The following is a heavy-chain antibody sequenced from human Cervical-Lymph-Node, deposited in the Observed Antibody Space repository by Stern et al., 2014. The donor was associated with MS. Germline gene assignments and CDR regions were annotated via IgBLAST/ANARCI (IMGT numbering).Heavy chain of an antibody. CDR2: IYYSGST. D-gene: IGHD1-26*01. Sequence: QVQLQESGPGLVKPSETLSLTCTVSGGSISSYYWSWIRQPPGKGLEWIGYIYYSGSTNYNPSLKSRVTISVDTSKNQFSLKLSSVTAADTAVYYCARGIPTTGFDPWGQGTLVTVSS. CDR3: ARGIPTTGFDP. CDR1: GGSISSYY. V-gene: IGHV4-59*01. J-gene: IGHJ5*02.